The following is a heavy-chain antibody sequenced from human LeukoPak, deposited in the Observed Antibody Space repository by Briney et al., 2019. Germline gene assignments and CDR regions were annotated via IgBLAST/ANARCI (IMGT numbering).Heavy chain of an antibody. J-gene: IGHJ4*02. CDR3: ARWGPIYGDGFDY. CDR1: GLTFSDYY. CDR2: INHSGST. D-gene: IGHD4-17*01. V-gene: IGHV4-34*01. Sequence: KSGGSLRLSCAASGLTFSDYYWSWIRQPPGKGLEWIGEINHSGSTNYNPSLKSRVTISVDTSKNQFSLKLSSVTAADTAVYYCARWGPIYGDGFDYWGQGTLVTVSS.